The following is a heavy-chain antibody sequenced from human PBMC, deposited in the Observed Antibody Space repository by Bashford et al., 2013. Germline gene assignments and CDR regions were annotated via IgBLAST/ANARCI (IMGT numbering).Heavy chain of an antibody. V-gene: IGHV3-21*01. CDR2: ISGSSGST. J-gene: IGHJ5*01. CDR1: GFPFSSYT. D-gene: IGHD3-10*01. Sequence: GGSLRLSCAASGFPFSSYTMNWVRQAPGKGLEWVSAISGSSGSTYYADSVKGRFTISRDNAKNLLYLEVNSLRVEDTAVYYCARDRWFGAYWGNWFDSWGQGTLVTVSS. CDR3: ARDRWFGAYWGNWFDS.